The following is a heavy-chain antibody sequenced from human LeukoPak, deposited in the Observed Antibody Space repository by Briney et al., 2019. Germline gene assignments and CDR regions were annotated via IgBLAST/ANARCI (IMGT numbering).Heavy chain of an antibody. V-gene: IGHV4-39*01. CDR1: GGSISSSSYY. J-gene: IGHJ2*01. D-gene: IGHD3-22*01. Sequence: PSETLSLTCTVSGGSISSSSYYWGWIRQPPGKGLEWIGSTYYSGSTYYNPSLKSRVTISVDTSKNQFSLKLSSVTAADTAVYYCRVGSSGYVGWYFDLWGRGTLVTVSS. CDR3: RVGSSGYVGWYFDL. CDR2: TYYSGST.